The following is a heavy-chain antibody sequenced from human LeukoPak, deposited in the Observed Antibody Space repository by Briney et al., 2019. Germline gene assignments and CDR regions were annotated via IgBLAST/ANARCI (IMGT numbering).Heavy chain of an antibody. Sequence: GGSLRLSCAASGFTFRSYSMNWVRQAPGKGLEWVSSISGSGSHTYHGDSLKGRFTVSRDNAKNSLYLQMNSLRVDDTAVYYCAAGRWELLRMDHWGQGALVTVSS. D-gene: IGHD1-26*01. CDR2: ISGSGSHT. J-gene: IGHJ4*02. CDR3: AAGRWELLRMDH. CDR1: GFTFRSYS. V-gene: IGHV3-21*01.